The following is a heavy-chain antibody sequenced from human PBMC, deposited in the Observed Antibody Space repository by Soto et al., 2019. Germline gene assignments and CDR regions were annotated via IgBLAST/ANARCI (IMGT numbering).Heavy chain of an antibody. Sequence: SETLSLTCTVSGGSISSGGYYWSWIRQHPGKGLEWIGYIYYSGSTYYNPSLKSRVTISVDTSKNQFSLKLSSVTAADTAVYYCAASCVGCGGFNYYGMDVWGQGTTVTSP. CDR2: IYYSGST. CDR3: AASCVGCGGFNYYGMDV. V-gene: IGHV4-31*03. D-gene: IGHD2-21*01. CDR1: GGSISSGGYY. J-gene: IGHJ6*02.